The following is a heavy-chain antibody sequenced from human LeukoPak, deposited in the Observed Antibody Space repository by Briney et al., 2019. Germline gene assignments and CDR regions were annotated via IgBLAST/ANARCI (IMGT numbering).Heavy chain of an antibody. V-gene: IGHV1-2*02. Sequence: GPVKVSCKASGYTFTGYYMHWVRQAPGQGLEWMGWINPNSGDTNYAQKFQGRVTMTRDRSISTAYMELSRLTSDDTAVYYCARASFWESPINWFAPWGQGTLVTVSS. CDR2: INPNSGDT. J-gene: IGHJ5*02. CDR1: GYTFTGYY. D-gene: IGHD3-16*01. CDR3: ARASFWESPINWFAP.